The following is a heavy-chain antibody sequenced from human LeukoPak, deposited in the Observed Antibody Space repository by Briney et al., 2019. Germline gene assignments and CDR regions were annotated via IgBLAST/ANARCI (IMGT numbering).Heavy chain of an antibody. Sequence: SQTLSLTCAVSGGSISSGGYSWSWIRQPPGKGLEWIGYIYHSGSTYHNPSLKSRVTISVDRSKNQFSLKLSSVTAADTAVYYCARGLAFDYWGQGTLVTVSS. D-gene: IGHD6-13*01. V-gene: IGHV4-30-2*01. J-gene: IGHJ4*02. CDR1: GGSISSGGYS. CDR3: ARGLAFDY. CDR2: IYHSGST.